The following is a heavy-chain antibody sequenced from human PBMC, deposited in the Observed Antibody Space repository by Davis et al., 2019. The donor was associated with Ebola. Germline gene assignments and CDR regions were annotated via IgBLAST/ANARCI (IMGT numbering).Heavy chain of an antibody. D-gene: IGHD3-10*01. Sequence: GGSLRLSCAASGFTFSSYGMHWVRQAPGKGLEWVAGLGSDEKDKFYADSVKGRFIVSRDNSKNTLYVEMNSLKTEDTAVYYCTRVVLWFGELSGMDVWGQGTTVTVSS. CDR1: GFTFSSYG. CDR3: TRVVLWFGELSGMDV. CDR2: LGSDEKDK. J-gene: IGHJ6*02. V-gene: IGHV3-33*08.